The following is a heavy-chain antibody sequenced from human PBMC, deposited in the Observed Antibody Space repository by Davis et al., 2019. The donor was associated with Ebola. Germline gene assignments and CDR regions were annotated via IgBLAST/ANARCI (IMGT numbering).Heavy chain of an antibody. CDR2: IIPIFGTA. J-gene: IGHJ6*04. V-gene: IGHV1-69*13. Sequence: AASVKVSCKASGGTFSSYGVTWVRQAPGQGLEWMGGIIPIFGTANYAQKFQGRVTITADESTSTAYMELSSLRSEDTAVYYCARGDCTNGVWCGYYYYGMDVWGKGTTVTVSS. D-gene: IGHD2-8*01. CDR3: ARGDCTNGVWCGYYYYGMDV. CDR1: GGTFSSYG.